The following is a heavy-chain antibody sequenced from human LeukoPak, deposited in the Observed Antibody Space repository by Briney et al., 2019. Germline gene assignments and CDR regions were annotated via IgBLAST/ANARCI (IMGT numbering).Heavy chain of an antibody. J-gene: IGHJ6*02. CDR1: GFTFSSYW. V-gene: IGHV3-74*01. CDR3: ARGFYYYDSSGYSYGMDV. D-gene: IGHD3-22*01. Sequence: GGSLRLSCAASGFTFSSYWMHWVRQAPGKGLVWVSRISNNGSSTSYADSVKGRFTTSRDNAKNTLYLQLNSLRAEDTAVYFCARGFYYYDSSGYSYGMDVWGQGTTVTVSS. CDR2: ISNNGSST.